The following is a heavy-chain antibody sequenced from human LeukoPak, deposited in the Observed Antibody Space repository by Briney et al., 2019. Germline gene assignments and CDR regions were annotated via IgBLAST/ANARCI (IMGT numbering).Heavy chain of an antibody. J-gene: IGHJ5*02. V-gene: IGHV1-2*02. D-gene: IGHD2-15*01. Sequence: ASVKVSCKASGYSFSDYYVHWLRQAPGQGLEWMGWINPDNGGTNYAQNFQGRVTMSRVTSISTVYMDLSRLTSDDTAVFYCVRESRVGNWFDPWGQGTQVTVSS. CDR1: GYSFSDYY. CDR2: INPDNGGT. CDR3: VRESRVGNWFDP.